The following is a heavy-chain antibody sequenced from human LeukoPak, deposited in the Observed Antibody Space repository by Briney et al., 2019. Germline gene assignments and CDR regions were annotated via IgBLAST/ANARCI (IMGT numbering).Heavy chain of an antibody. CDR1: GFTFSSYS. D-gene: IGHD3-16*02. J-gene: IGHJ4*02. Sequence: GGSLRLSCAASGFTFSSYSMNWVRQAPGKGLEWVAVIWYDGSNKYYADSVKGRFTISRDNSKNTLYLQMNSLRAEGTAVYYCARGALRLGELSPYWGQGTLVTVSS. CDR3: ARGALRLGELSPY. V-gene: IGHV3-33*08. CDR2: IWYDGSNK.